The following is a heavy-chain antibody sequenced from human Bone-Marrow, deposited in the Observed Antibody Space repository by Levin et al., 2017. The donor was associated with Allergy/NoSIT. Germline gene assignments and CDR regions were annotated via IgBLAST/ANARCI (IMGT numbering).Heavy chain of an antibody. CDR1: GYTFTGDY. V-gene: IGHV1-2*06. CDR2: LQPNNGGPLLQNGGP. J-gene: IGHJ3*02. CDR3: VREGNILGDLSVKAFDT. Sequence: VASVKVSCKASGYTFTGDYFHWVRQAPGQGLEWMGLLQPNNGGPLLQNGGPIYAQNFQGRVTMTRDTSINTIYMELHRLTSDDTAVYYCVREGNILGDLSVKAFDTWGQGTLVTVSS. D-gene: IGHD2/OR15-2a*01.